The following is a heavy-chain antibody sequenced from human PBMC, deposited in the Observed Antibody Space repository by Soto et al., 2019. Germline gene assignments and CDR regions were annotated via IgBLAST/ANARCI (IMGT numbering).Heavy chain of an antibody. CDR3: AKDIEEGSSWYYYYYYGMDV. Sequence: GGSLRLSCAASGFTFSSYGMHWVRQAPGKGLEWVAVISYDGSNKYYADSVKGRFTISRDNSKNTLYLQMNSPRAEDTAVYYCAKDIEEGSSWYYYYYYGMDVWGQGTTVTVSS. V-gene: IGHV3-30*18. CDR1: GFTFSSYG. J-gene: IGHJ6*02. D-gene: IGHD6-13*01. CDR2: ISYDGSNK.